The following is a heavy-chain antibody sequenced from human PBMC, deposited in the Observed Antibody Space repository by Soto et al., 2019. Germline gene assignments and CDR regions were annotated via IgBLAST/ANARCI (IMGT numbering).Heavy chain of an antibody. J-gene: IGHJ6*02. CDR2: IYYTT. CDR1: GGSISNYY. Sequence: PSETLSLTCTVSGGSISNYYWSWIRQAPGKRLEWIGYIYYTTNYNPSLKSRVTISADTSKNQISLKLTSVTAADTAVYYCARDGVYSLSGMDVWGQGTTVTVSS. CDR3: ARDGVYSLSGMDV. V-gene: IGHV4-59*01. D-gene: IGHD2-8*01.